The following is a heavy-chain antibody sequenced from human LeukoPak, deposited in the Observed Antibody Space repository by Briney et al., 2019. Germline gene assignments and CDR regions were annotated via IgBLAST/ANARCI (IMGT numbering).Heavy chain of an antibody. CDR1: GGSFSGYY. CDR2: INHSGST. V-gene: IGHV4-34*01. D-gene: IGHD6-13*01. J-gene: IGHJ5*02. CDR3: ARAYSSSWYAHLDWFDP. Sequence: SETLSLTCAVYGGSFSGYYWSWIRQPPGKGLEWIGEINHSGSTNYNPSLKSRVTISVDTSKNQFSLKLSSVTAADTAVYYCARAYSSSWYAHLDWFDPWGQGTLVTVSS.